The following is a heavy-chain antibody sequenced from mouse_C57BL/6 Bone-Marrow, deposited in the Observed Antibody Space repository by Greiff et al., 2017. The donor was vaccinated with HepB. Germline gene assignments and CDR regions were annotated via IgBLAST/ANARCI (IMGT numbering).Heavy chain of an antibody. CDR1: GFTFSDYG. J-gene: IGHJ2*01. CDR2: ISSGSSTI. CDR3: ARGFITTVVDY. D-gene: IGHD1-1*01. V-gene: IGHV5-17*01. Sequence: EVMLVESGGGLVKPGGSLKLSCAASGFTFSDYGMHWVRQAPEKGLEWVAYISSGSSTIYYADTVKGRFTISRDNAKNTLFLQMTSLRSEDTARYYCARGFITTVVDYWGQGTTLTVSS.